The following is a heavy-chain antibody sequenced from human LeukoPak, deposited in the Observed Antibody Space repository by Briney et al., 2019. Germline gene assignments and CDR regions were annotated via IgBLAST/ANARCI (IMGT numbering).Heavy chain of an antibody. CDR1: GYTFTGYY. D-gene: IGHD4-17*01. CDR2: INPNSGGT. CDR3: ARERNYGDYGNAFDV. J-gene: IGHJ3*01. Sequence: ASVKVSCKVSGYTFTGYYMHWVRQAPGQGLEWMGWINPNSGGTNYARKFQGRVTMTRDTSITTAYMELTRLRSDDTTIYYCARERNYGDYGNAFDVWGQGTKVTVSS. V-gene: IGHV1-2*02.